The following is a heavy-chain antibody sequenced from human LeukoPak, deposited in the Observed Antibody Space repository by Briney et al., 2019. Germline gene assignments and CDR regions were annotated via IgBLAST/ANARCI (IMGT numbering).Heavy chain of an antibody. D-gene: IGHD5-18*01. V-gene: IGHV3-33*08. CDR1: GFTFSSYA. J-gene: IGHJ6*02. Sequence: PGGSLRLSCAASGFTFSSYAMSWVRQAPGKGLEWVAVIWYDGSNKYYADSVKGRFTISRDNSKNTLYLQMNSLRAEDTAVYYCARVHLTTAMIYYYYGMDVWGQGTTVTVSS. CDR3: ARVHLTTAMIYYYYGMDV. CDR2: IWYDGSNK.